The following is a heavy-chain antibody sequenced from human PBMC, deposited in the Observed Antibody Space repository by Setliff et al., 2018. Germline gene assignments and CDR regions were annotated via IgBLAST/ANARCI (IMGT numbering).Heavy chain of an antibody. J-gene: IGHJ4*02. CDR3: AKDVTLGGWYPYFDY. D-gene: IGHD6-19*01. Sequence: GESLKISCAASGFTFSSYAMSWVRQAPGKGLEWVSAISGSGGSTYYADSVKGRFTISRDNSKSTLYLQMNSLRAEDTAVYYCAKDVTLGGWYPYFDYWGQGTLVTVSS. V-gene: IGHV3-23*01. CDR1: GFTFSSYA. CDR2: ISGSGGST.